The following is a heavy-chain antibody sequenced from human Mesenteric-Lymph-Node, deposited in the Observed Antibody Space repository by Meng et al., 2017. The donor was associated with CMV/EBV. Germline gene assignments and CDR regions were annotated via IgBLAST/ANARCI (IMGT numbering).Heavy chain of an antibody. J-gene: IGHJ4*02. Sequence: GESLKISCAASGFTFSSYWMSWVRQAPGKGLEWVANINQDGSVKKYVDSVKGRSTISRDNAKNSLDLQMNSLRAEDTAVCYCAREGGTDGYNYDWGQGTLVTVSS. CDR1: GFTFSSYW. CDR3: AREGGTDGYNYD. V-gene: IGHV3-7*01. CDR2: INQDGSVK. D-gene: IGHD5-24*01.